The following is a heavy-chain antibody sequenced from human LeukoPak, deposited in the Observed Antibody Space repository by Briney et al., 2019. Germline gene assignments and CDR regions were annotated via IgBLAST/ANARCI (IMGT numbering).Heavy chain of an antibody. V-gene: IGHV4-39*01. Sequence: PSETLSLTCTVSGGSISSSSYHWVWIRQPPGKGLEWIGSIYYSGSTYYNPSLKSRVTISVDTSKDQFSLKLSSVTAADTAVYYCASSRGYNYGPPDYWGQGTLVTVSS. CDR1: GGSISSSSYH. CDR3: ASSRGYNYGPPDY. D-gene: IGHD5-18*01. CDR2: IYYSGST. J-gene: IGHJ4*02.